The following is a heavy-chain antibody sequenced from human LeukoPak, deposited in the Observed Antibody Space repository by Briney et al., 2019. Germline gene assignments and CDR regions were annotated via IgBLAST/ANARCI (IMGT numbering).Heavy chain of an antibody. Sequence: ETLSLTCTVSGGSIGSSSYYWGWIRQPPGKGLEWVANIKQDGSEKYYVDSVKGRFTISRDNAKNSLYLQMNSLRAEDTAVYYCASELTTVTTGIFDYWGQGTLVTVSS. CDR2: IKQDGSEK. CDR1: GGSIGSSSYY. J-gene: IGHJ4*02. CDR3: ASELTTVTTGIFDY. D-gene: IGHD4-17*01. V-gene: IGHV3-7*01.